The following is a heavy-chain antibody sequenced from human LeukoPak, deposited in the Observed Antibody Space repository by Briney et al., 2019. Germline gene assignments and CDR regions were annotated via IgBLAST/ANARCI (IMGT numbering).Heavy chain of an antibody. D-gene: IGHD3-9*01. Sequence: PGGSLRLSCAASGFTFRSYGMHWVRQAPGKGLEWVAVISYDGSNKYYADSVKGRFTISRENSKNTLYLQMNSLRAEDTAVYYCAKNVREADWYYYYMDVWGKGTTVTVSS. CDR2: ISYDGSNK. J-gene: IGHJ6*03. CDR3: AKNVREADWYYYYMDV. V-gene: IGHV3-30*18. CDR1: GFTFRSYG.